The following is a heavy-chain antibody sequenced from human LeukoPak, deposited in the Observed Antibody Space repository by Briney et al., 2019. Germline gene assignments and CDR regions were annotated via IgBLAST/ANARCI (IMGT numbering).Heavy chain of an antibody. CDR2: ISGSGGGT. V-gene: IGHV3-23*01. J-gene: IGHJ5*02. D-gene: IGHD3-10*01. CDR1: GPTFRSYA. CDR3: AKDMIRGVSRWFGP. Sequence: GGSLRLSCSASGPTFRSYAMSWTRQAPGKGLDWVSTISGSGGGTYADSVKGRFTISGDNSKNTLYLQMNRLRAEDTAVYYCAKDMIRGVSRWFGPWGQGTLVT.